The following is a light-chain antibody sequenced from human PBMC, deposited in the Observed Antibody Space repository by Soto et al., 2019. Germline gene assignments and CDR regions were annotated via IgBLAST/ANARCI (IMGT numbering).Light chain of an antibody. CDR3: QQYGSSGT. J-gene: IGKJ1*01. CDR2: AAS. V-gene: IGKV3-15*01. Sequence: ETVMTQSPVTLSVSPGDTATLSCRASQRVSSHLAWYQQKPGQAPRLLIYAASTRATGIPVRFSASGSGTEFTLTISRLEPEDFAVYYCQQYGSSGTFGQGTKVDIK. CDR1: QRVSSH.